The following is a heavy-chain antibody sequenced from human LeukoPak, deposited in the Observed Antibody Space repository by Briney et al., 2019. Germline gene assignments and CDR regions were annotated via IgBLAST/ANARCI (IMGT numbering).Heavy chain of an antibody. V-gene: IGHV4-31*03. J-gene: IGHJ4*02. Sequence: KPSETLSLTCTVSGGSISSGGYYWSWIRQHPGKGLEWIGYIYYSGSTYYNPSLKSRVTISVDTSKNQFSLKLSSVTAADTAVYYCARGDYYGPPNPIDYWGQGTLVTVSS. CDR2: IYYSGST. D-gene: IGHD3-10*01. CDR1: GGSISSGGYY. CDR3: ARGDYYGPPNPIDY.